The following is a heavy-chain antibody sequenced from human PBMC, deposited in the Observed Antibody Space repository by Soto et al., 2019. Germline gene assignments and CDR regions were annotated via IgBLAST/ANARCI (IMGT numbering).Heavy chain of an antibody. V-gene: IGHV3-30-3*01. CDR1: GFTYSSYA. CDR3: ARDHGAGHIYVFFSYYGRDV. J-gene: IGHJ6*04. Sequence: GGSLRLSCAASGFTYSSYAMFWVRQAPGKGLEWVAVISFDGSNEYYADSVKGRFTISRDNSKSTLYLQMNSLRPEDTAVYYCARDHGAGHIYVFFSYYGRDVGGKGPRVTVPS. CDR2: ISFDGSNE. D-gene: IGHD3-10*02.